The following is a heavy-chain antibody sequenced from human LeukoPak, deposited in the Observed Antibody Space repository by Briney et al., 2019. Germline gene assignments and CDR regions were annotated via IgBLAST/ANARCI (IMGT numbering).Heavy chain of an antibody. CDR2: IYPGDSDT. Sequence: PGESLQISCKGSGYSFTNYWIAWVRQLPGAGLEWMGIIYPGDSDTRYSPSFQGQVTISADKSINTAYLQWSSLKASDTAIYYCARRTAAAEFFDYWGQGTPGTVSS. V-gene: IGHV5-51*01. J-gene: IGHJ4*02. CDR1: GYSFTNYW. D-gene: IGHD6-13*01. CDR3: ARRTAAAEFFDY.